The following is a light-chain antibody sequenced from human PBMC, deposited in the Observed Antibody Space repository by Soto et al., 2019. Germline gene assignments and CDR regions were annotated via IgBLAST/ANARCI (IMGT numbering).Light chain of an antibody. CDR1: SSNIGAGYD. CDR3: QSYNSSLSGYV. J-gene: IGLJ1*01. V-gene: IGLV1-40*01. Sequence: QSVLTQPPSVSGAPGQRVTISCTGSSSNIGAGYDVNWYQQLPGTAPKLLIYGNSNRPSGVPDLFSGSKSGSSASLAITGLHADDEAYYYYQSYNSSLSGYVFGTGTKLTVL. CDR2: GNS.